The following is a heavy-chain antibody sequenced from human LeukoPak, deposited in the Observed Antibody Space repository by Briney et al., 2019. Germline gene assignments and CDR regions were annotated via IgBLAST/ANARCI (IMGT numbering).Heavy chain of an antibody. Sequence: GGSLRLSCTASGFTFGDYAMSWVGQAPGKGLEWVGFIRSKAYGGTTEYAASVKGRFTISRDDSKSIAYLQMNSLKTEDTAVYYCTRPQYCSGGSCYPSDYWGQGTLVTVSS. CDR3: TRPQYCSGGSCYPSDY. J-gene: IGHJ4*02. CDR2: IRSKAYGGTT. D-gene: IGHD2-15*01. CDR1: GFTFGDYA. V-gene: IGHV3-49*04.